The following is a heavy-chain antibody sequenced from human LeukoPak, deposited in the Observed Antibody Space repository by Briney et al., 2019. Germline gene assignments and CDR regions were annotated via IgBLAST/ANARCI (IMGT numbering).Heavy chain of an antibody. CDR1: GFTFSSYS. CDR2: ISSSSSYI. Sequence: GGSLRLSCAASGFTFSSYSMNWVRQAPGKGLEWVSSISSSSSYIYYADSVKGRFTISRDNAQNSLYLQMNSLRAEDTAVYYCARSSYWSGLFDYWGQGTLVTVSS. V-gene: IGHV3-21*01. CDR3: ARSSYWSGLFDY. D-gene: IGHD1-1*01. J-gene: IGHJ4*02.